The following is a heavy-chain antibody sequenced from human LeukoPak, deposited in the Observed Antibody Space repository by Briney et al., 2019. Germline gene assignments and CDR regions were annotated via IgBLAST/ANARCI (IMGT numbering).Heavy chain of an antibody. CDR3: ARGYGSGSYYDEHNKLDY. Sequence: PGGSLRLSCAASGFTFSSYSMNWVRQAPGKGLEWVPSISSSSSYIYYADSVKGRFTISRDNAKNSLYLQMNSLRDEDTAVYYCARGYGSGSYYDEHNKLDYWGQGTLVTVSS. CDR1: GFTFSSYS. J-gene: IGHJ4*02. D-gene: IGHD3-10*01. V-gene: IGHV3-21*01. CDR2: ISSSSSYI.